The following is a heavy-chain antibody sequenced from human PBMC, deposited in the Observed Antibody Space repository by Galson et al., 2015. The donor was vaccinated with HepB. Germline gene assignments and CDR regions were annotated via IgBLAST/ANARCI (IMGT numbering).Heavy chain of an antibody. V-gene: IGHV1-46*01. J-gene: IGHJ5*02. CDR2: INPSGGST. CDR3: ARDRRSGFDLRYYYDGGRYNWFDP. Sequence: SVKVSCKASGYTFTSYYMHWVRQAPGQGLEWMGIINPSGGSTSYAQKFQGRVTMTRDTSTSTVYMELSSLRSEDTAVYYCARDRRSGFDLRYYYDGGRYNWFDPWGQGTLVTVSS. CDR1: GYTFTSYY. D-gene: IGHD3-22*01.